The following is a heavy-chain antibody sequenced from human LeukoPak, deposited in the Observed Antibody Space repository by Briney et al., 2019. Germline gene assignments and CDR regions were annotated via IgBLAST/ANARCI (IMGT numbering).Heavy chain of an antibody. D-gene: IGHD5-24*01. CDR2: IKRDGSEK. CDR1: GFTFSSYW. CDR3: ARERWLQSSSFDY. Sequence: GGSLRLSCAASGFTFSSYWMTWVRQAPGKGLEWVANIKRDGSEKHYVDSVKGRFTISRDNAKNSLYLQMDSLRAEDTAVYYCARERWLQSSSFDYWGQGTLVTVSS. V-gene: IGHV3-7*03. J-gene: IGHJ4*02.